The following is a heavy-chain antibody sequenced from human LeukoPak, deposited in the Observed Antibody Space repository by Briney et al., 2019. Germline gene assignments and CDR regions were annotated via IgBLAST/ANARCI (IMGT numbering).Heavy chain of an antibody. CDR1: ARSVSGTYSY. Sequence: SPSQSLTWTVSARSVSGTYSYWGWIRQPPGKGLGWIGSVYYSGTPYYNPSLKSQVTLSVDTSKNQFSLKLNLVTAADTAVYYCSTESWIQGEDYWGQGTLVTVS. D-gene: IGHD5-18*01. J-gene: IGHJ4*02. V-gene: IGHV4-39*01. CDR3: STESWIQGEDY. CDR2: VYYSGTP.